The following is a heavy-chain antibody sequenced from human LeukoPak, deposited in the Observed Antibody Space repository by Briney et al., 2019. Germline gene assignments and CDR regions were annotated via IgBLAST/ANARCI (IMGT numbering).Heavy chain of an antibody. CDR3: ARDLQRIAAYYFDY. J-gene: IGHJ4*02. V-gene: IGHV3-30*03. Sequence: GGSLRLSCAASGFTFSSYAIHWVRHAPGKGLEWVAVISSDGRDKHHTDSVKGRFTISRDNSKNTMYLQTDSLRAEDTAGYYCARDLQRIAAYYFDYWGQGTLVTVSS. D-gene: IGHD6-25*01. CDR1: GFTFSSYA. CDR2: ISSDGRDK.